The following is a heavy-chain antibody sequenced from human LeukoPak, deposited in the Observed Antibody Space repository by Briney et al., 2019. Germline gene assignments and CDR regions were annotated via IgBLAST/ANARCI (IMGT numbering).Heavy chain of an antibody. Sequence: ASVKVSCKASGYTFTSYYMHWVRQAPGQGLEWMGIINPSGGSTSYAQKFQGRVTITRDMSTSTAYMELSSLRSEDTAVYYCAAGLSITGTPDAFDIWGQGTMVTVSS. D-gene: IGHD1-7*01. CDR2: INPSGGST. J-gene: IGHJ3*02. CDR3: AAGLSITGTPDAFDI. V-gene: IGHV1-46*01. CDR1: GYTFTSYY.